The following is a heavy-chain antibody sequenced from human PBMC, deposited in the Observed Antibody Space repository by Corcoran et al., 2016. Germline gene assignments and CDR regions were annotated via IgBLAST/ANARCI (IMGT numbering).Heavy chain of an antibody. J-gene: IGHJ5*02. CDR3: TTEVRGDSYGYGSHDWVDP. CDR1: GFTFSNAW. CDR2: IKSKTDGGTT. V-gene: IGHV3-15*07. Sequence: EVQLVESGGGLVKPGGSLRLSCAASGFTFSNAWMNWVRQAPGKGLEWVGRIKSKTDGGTTDYAAPVKGRFTSSRDDSKNTLYLQMNSLKTENTAVYDCTTEVRGDSYGYGSHDWVDPWGQGTLVTVSS. D-gene: IGHD5-18*01.